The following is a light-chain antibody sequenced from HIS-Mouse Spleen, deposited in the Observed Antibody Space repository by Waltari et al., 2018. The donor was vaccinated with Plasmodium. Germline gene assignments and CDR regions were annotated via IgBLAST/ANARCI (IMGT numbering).Light chain of an antibody. V-gene: IGKV1-5*03. CDR2: KAS. CDR1: QSISSW. Sequence: DIQMTQSPSTLSASVGDRVTITCRASQSISSWLAWYQQTPGKAPKLLIYKASSLESGGPSRFSGSGSGTEFTLTISRLEPEDFAVYYCQQYGSSPALTFGGGTKVEIK. CDR3: QQYGSSPALT. J-gene: IGKJ4*01.